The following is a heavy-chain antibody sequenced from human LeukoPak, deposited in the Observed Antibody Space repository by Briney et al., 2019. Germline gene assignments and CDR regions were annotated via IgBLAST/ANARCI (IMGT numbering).Heavy chain of an antibody. D-gene: IGHD6-19*01. J-gene: IGHJ4*02. V-gene: IGHV4-38-2*02. CDR2: IYHSGST. Sequence: SETLSLTCTVSGYSISSGYYWGWIRQPPGKGLEWIGSIYHSGSTYYNPSLKSRVTISVDMSKNQFSLKLSSVTAADTAVYYCARGDGTVAGDYWGQGTLVTVSS. CDR1: GYSISSGYY. CDR3: ARGDGTVAGDY.